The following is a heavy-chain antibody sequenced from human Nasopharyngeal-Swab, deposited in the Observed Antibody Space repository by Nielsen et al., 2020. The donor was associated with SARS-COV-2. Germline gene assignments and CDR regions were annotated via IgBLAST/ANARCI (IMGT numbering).Heavy chain of an antibody. V-gene: IGHV3-30*03. J-gene: IGHJ4*02. CDR1: GFTFSSFG. Sequence: GGSLRLSCAASGFTFSSFGMHWVRQAPGKGLEWVAFIAHDASNEYYGDSVKGRFSISRDSPKNTLYLQMDSLRGEDTAVYYCARDAPAHYGAFYWGRGTRVTVSS. CDR2: IAHDASNE. CDR3: ARDAPAHYGAFY. D-gene: IGHD4-17*01.